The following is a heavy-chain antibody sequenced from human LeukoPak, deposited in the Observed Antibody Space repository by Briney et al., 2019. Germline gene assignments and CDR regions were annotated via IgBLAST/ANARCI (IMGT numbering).Heavy chain of an antibody. J-gene: IGHJ6*03. D-gene: IGHD3-3*01. CDR2: IYYSGRT. CDR1: AGSISSGEYY. Sequence: SQTLSLTCTVSAGSISSGEYYWSWIRQPPGKGLEWIGYIYYSGRTYYNPSLKSRLAITVNASKNQFSLKLNSVTAADTAVYYCARYYDFLSYMDVWGKGTTVTVSS. V-gene: IGHV4-30-4*08. CDR3: ARYYDFLSYMDV.